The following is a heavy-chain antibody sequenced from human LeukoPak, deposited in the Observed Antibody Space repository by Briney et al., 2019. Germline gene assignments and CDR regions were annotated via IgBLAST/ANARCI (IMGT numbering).Heavy chain of an antibody. CDR2: ISSSSSYI. CDR1: GFTFSSYS. J-gene: IGHJ4*02. CDR3: ARDRVAVAGTLDY. D-gene: IGHD6-19*01. V-gene: IGHV3-21*01. Sequence: GGSLRLSCAASGFTFSSYSMNWVRQAPGKGLEWVSSISSSSSYIYYADSVKGRFTISRDNSKNTLYLQMNSLRAEDTAVYYCARDRVAVAGTLDYWGQGTLVTVSS.